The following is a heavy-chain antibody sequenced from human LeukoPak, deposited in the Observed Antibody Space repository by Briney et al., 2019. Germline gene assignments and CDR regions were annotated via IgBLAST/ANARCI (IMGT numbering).Heavy chain of an antibody. CDR3: ARAYTYYYYGMDV. V-gene: IGHV1-69*01. D-gene: IGHD2-2*02. J-gene: IGHJ6*02. Sequence: SVKVSCKASGGTFSSYAISWVRQAPGQGLEWMGGIIPIFGTANYAQKFQGRVTIAADESTSTAYMELSSLRSEDTAVYYCARAYTYYYYGMDVWGQGTTVTVSS. CDR1: GGTFSSYA. CDR2: IIPIFGTA.